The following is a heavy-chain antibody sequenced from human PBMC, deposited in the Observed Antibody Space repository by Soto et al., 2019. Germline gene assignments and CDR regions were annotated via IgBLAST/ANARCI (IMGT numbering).Heavy chain of an antibody. CDR3: AGVVWFRGMDG. V-gene: IGHV6-1*01. Sequence: QTLSLTCDISGDSVSSSSAAWNWIRQSPSRGLEWLGRTYYRSKWIHEYTVSMESRITINPDTSKNQFSLHIYSVTPEDTAVYYCAGVVWFRGMDGWGQGTPVTVAS. CDR2: TYYRSKWIH. D-gene: IGHD3-16*01. J-gene: IGHJ6*02. CDR1: GDSVSSSSAA.